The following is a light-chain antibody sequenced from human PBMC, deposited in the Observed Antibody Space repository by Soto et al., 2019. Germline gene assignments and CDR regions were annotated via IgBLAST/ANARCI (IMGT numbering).Light chain of an antibody. J-gene: IGLJ1*01. V-gene: IGLV2-14*01. CDR2: GVS. CDR3: SSYTSSITPYV. CDR1: ITDIGAYNY. Sequence: QSALTQPASVSGSPGQSITISCTGTITDIGAYNYVSWYQQHPGKAPKLLIYGVSSRPSGVSNRFSGSKSGNAAYLTISGLQADDEPEYYCSSYTSSITPYVFGTGTKVTVL.